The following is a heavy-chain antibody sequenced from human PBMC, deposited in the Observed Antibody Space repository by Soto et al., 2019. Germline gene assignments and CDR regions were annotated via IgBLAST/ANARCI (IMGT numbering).Heavy chain of an antibody. CDR2: INAGNGNT. D-gene: IGHD3-3*01. CDR3: AMGFWSGYYFFDY. Sequence: ASVKVSCKASGYTFTSYAMHWVRQAPGQRLEWMGWINAGNGNTKYSQKFQGRVTITRDTSASTAYMELSSLRSEDTAVYYCAMGFWSGYYFFDYWGQGTLVTVSS. CDR1: GYTFTSYA. J-gene: IGHJ4*02. V-gene: IGHV1-3*01.